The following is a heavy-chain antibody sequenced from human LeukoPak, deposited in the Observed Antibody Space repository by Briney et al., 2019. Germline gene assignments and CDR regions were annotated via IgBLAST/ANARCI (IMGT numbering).Heavy chain of an antibody. CDR3: ARGTTYQRHDY. J-gene: IGHJ4*02. Sequence: GGSLRLSCAASGFTFDDYGMSWVRQAPGKGLEWVSGINWNGGSTGYADSVKGRFTISRDNAKNSLYLRMNSLRAEDTALYYCARGTTYQRHDYWGQGTLVTVSS. D-gene: IGHD2-2*01. V-gene: IGHV3-20*04. CDR1: GFTFDDYG. CDR2: INWNGGST.